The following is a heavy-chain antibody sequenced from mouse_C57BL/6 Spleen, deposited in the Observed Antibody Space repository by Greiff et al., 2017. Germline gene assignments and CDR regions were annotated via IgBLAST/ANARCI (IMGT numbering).Heavy chain of an antibody. V-gene: IGHV5-16*01. CDR1: GFTFSDYY. J-gene: IGHJ1*03. CDR2: INYDGSST. Sequence: EVKLVESEGGLVQPGSSMKLSCTASGFTFSDYYMAWVRQVPEKGLEWVANINYDGSSTYYLDSLKSRFIISRDNAKNILYLQMSSLKSEDTATYYCARRGYGKDWYFDVWGTGTTVTVSS. D-gene: IGHD1-1*01. CDR3: ARRGYGKDWYFDV.